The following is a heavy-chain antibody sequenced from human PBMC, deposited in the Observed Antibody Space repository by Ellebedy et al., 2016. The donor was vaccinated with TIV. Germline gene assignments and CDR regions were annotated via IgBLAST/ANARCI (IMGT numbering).Heavy chain of an antibody. Sequence: PGGSLRLSCAASGFTFSSYWMSWVRQAPGKGLEWVANIKQDGSEKYYVDSVKGRFTISRDNAKNSLYLQMKSLRAEDTAVYYCARDLFGDSSIYWGQGTLVTVSS. CDR1: GFTFSSYW. V-gene: IGHV3-7*01. CDR3: ARDLFGDSSIY. CDR2: IKQDGSEK. D-gene: IGHD3-22*01. J-gene: IGHJ4*02.